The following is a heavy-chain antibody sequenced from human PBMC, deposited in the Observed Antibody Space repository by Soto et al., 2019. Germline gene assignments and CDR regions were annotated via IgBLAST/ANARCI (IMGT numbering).Heavy chain of an antibody. V-gene: IGHV1-18*01. Sequence: GASVKVSCKDTGYTIIKYGGTWVRQAPGQGLEWMGWITPYNGKTHYAQKFQDRVTMTTDTAATTAYMELRSLRSDDSAMYFCARDTSHYFDLWGQGIQVTVSS. J-gene: IGHJ4*02. CDR2: ITPYNGKT. D-gene: IGHD2-2*01. CDR3: ARDTSHYFDL. CDR1: GYTIIKYG.